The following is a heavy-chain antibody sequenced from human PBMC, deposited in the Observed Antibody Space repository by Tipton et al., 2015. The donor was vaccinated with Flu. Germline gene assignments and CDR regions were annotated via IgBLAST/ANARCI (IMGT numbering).Heavy chain of an antibody. CDR1: GGSFNNYY. V-gene: IGHV4-4*07. Sequence: TLSLTCTLSGGSFNNYYWTWIRQTPAKGLEWIGRIYSSGITKYNPSLKSRVTMSVDTSKNQFSLSLNSVTAADTAVYYCARGSGSGTYVIFDYWGQGALVAVSS. CDR3: ARGSGSGTYVIFDY. D-gene: IGHD3-10*01. J-gene: IGHJ4*02. CDR2: IYSSGIT.